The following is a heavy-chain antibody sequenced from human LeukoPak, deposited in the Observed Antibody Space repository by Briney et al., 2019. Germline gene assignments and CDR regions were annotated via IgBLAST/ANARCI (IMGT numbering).Heavy chain of an antibody. CDR1: GGSVSSGSYY. Sequence: SETLSLTCTASGGSVSSGSYYWSWIRQPPGKGLEWIGYIYYSGSTNYNPSLKSRVTISVDTSKNQFSLKLSSVTAADTAVYYCARVGTKNYYYGMDVWGQGTTVTVSS. J-gene: IGHJ6*02. V-gene: IGHV4-61*01. CDR2: IYYSGST. D-gene: IGHD2-8*01. CDR3: ARVGTKNYYYGMDV.